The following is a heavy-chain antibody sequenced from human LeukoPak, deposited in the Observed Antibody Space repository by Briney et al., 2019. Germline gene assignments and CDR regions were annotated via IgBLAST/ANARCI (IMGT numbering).Heavy chain of an antibody. V-gene: IGHV4-59*11. CDR1: GASISSHY. Sequence: SETLSLTCAVSGASISSHYWSWIRQPPGKGLEWIGYTSGSISDNPSLKSRVAVSVDPSQNQVSLSLTSVTAADTAVYYCARVLAIFGLDTTNFYMDVWGKGTTVTVSS. CDR2: TSGSI. J-gene: IGHJ6*03. CDR3: ARVLAIFGLDTTNFYMDV. D-gene: IGHD3/OR15-3a*01.